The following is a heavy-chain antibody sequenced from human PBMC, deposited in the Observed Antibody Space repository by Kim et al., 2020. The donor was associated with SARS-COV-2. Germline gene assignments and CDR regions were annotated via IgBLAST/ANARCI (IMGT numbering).Heavy chain of an antibody. CDR2: IYYSGST. V-gene: IGHV4-31*03. D-gene: IGHD3-3*01. CDR3: ARPHRTSFGVVEYMDV. CDR1: GGSISSGGYY. Sequence: SETLSLTCTVSGGSISSGGYYWNWIRQHPGKGLEWIGYIYYSGSTHYNPSLKRRGTISVDTSKNQWSLKLSSVTAADTAVYYCARPHRTSFGVVEYMDVWGHGTPVTVSS. J-gene: IGHJ6*02.